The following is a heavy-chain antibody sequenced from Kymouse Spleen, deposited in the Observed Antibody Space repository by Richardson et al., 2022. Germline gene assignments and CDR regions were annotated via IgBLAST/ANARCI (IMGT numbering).Heavy chain of an antibody. CDR2: ISSSSSTI. J-gene: IGHJ6*02. CDR1: GFTFSSYS. CDR3: ARYNWNYVPSYYYGMDV. Sequence: EVQLVESGGGLVQPGGSLRLSCAASGFTFSSYSMNWVRQAPGKGLEWVSYISSSSSTIYYADSVKGRFTISRDNAKNSLYLQMNSLRDEDTAVYYCARYNWNYVPSYYYGMDVWGQGTTVTVSS. V-gene: IGHV3-48*02. D-gene: IGHD1-7*01.